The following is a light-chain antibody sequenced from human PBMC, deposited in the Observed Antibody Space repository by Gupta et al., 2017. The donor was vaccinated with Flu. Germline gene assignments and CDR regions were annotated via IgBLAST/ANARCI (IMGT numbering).Light chain of an antibody. CDR1: QSVGSY. V-gene: IGKV3-11*01. Sequence: GERATLSCRASQSVGSYLAWFQQKPGQAPRLLIYDASNRATDIPARFSGSGSGTDFTLTISSLEPEDFAVYYCQQRRIWPLTFGGGTKVEIK. CDR3: QQRRIWPLT. CDR2: DAS. J-gene: IGKJ4*01.